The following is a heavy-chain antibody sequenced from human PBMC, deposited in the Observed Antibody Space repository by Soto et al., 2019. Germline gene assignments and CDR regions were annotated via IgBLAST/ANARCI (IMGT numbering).Heavy chain of an antibody. D-gene: IGHD2-15*01. CDR3: ARDGGQYSSYYYGMDV. CDR2: ISSSGSTI. V-gene: IGHV3-48*03. J-gene: IGHJ6*02. CDR1: GFTFSSYE. Sequence: HPGGSLRLSCAASGFTFSSYEMNWVRQAPGKGLEWVSYISSSGSTIYYVDSVKGRFTISRDNAKNSLYLQMNSLRAEDTAVYYCARDGGQYSSYYYGMDVWGQGTTVTVS.